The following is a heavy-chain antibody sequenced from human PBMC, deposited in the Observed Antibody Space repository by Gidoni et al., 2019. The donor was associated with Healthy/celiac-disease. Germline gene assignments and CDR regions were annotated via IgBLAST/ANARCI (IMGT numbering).Heavy chain of an antibody. CDR2: IYTSGST. V-gene: IGHV4-61*02. J-gene: IGHJ4*02. CDR1: GGSISSGSYY. CDR3: AREPFRGIAAAATGY. Sequence: QVQLQESGPGLVKPSQTLSLPCTVSGGSISSGSYYWSWIRPPAGKGLEWIGRIYTSGSTNYNPSLKSRVTISVDTSKNQFPLKLSSVTAADTAVYYCAREPFRGIAAAATGYWGQGTLVTVSS. D-gene: IGHD6-13*01.